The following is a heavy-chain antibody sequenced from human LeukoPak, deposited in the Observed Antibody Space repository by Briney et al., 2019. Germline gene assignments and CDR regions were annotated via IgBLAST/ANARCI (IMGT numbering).Heavy chain of an antibody. J-gene: IGHJ4*02. D-gene: IGHD1-7*01. Sequence: SETLSLTCAVYGGSFSGYYWSWIRQPPGKGLEWIGEINHSGGTNYNPSLKSRVTISVDTSKNQFSLKLSSVTAADTAVYYCARASYNWNYRVDYWGQRTLVTVSS. CDR3: ARASYNWNYRVDY. CDR1: GGSFSGYY. V-gene: IGHV4-34*01. CDR2: INHSGGT.